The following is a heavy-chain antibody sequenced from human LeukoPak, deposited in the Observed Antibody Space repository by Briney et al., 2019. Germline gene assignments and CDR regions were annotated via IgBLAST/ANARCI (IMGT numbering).Heavy chain of an antibody. Sequence: PSGTLSLTCAVSGGSISSSNWRSWVRQPPGKGLEWIGEIYHSGSTNYNPSLKSRVTISVDKSKNQFSLKLSSVTAADTAVYYCARDWGHSYCSSTSCYEDYYYYMDVWGKGTTVTVSS. CDR2: IYHSGST. CDR1: GGSISSSNW. D-gene: IGHD2-2*01. CDR3: ARDWGHSYCSSTSCYEDYYYYMDV. J-gene: IGHJ6*03. V-gene: IGHV4-4*02.